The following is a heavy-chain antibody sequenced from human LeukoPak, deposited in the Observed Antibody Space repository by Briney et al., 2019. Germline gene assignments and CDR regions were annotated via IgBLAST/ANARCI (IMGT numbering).Heavy chain of an antibody. Sequence: ASVKVSCKVSGYTFTDYYMHWVQQAPGKGLEWMGLVDPEDGETIYAEKFQGRVTITADTSRNTAYMELSSLRSEDTAVYYCATLRVVPAAIGDNWFDPWGQGTLVTVSS. D-gene: IGHD2-2*01. CDR2: VDPEDGET. V-gene: IGHV1-69-2*01. CDR1: GYTFTDYY. CDR3: ATLRVVPAAIGDNWFDP. J-gene: IGHJ5*02.